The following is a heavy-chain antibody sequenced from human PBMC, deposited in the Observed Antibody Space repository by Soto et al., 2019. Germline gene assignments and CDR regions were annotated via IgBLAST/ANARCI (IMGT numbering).Heavy chain of an antibody. Sequence: PGGSLRLSCAASGFTFSSYAMSWVRQAPGKGLEWVSAISGSGGSTYYADSVKGRFTISRDNSKNTLYLQMNSLRAEDTAVYYCAKGWYYGSGILRAFDIWGQGIMVTVSS. CDR1: GFTFSSYA. CDR2: ISGSGGST. J-gene: IGHJ3*02. V-gene: IGHV3-23*01. D-gene: IGHD3-10*01. CDR3: AKGWYYGSGILRAFDI.